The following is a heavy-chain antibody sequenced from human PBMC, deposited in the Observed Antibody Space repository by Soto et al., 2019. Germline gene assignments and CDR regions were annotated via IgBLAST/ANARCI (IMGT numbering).Heavy chain of an antibody. D-gene: IGHD6-19*01. J-gene: IGHJ4*02. CDR2: ISWNSGSI. CDR3: AKDQYSSGWTVLGY. Sequence: GGSLRLSCAASGFTFSSYAMSWVRQAPGKGLEWVSGISWNSGSIGYADSVKGRFTISRDNAKNSLYLQMNSLRAEDTALYYCAKDQYSSGWTVLGYWGQGTLVTVSS. CDR1: GFTFSSYA. V-gene: IGHV3-9*01.